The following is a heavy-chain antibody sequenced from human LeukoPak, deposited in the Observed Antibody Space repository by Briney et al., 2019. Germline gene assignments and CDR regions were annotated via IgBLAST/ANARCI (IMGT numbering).Heavy chain of an antibody. V-gene: IGHV1-69*05. Sequence: SVKVSCKASGGTFSSYAISWVRQAPGQGLEWMGRIIPIFGTANYAQKFQGRVTITTDESTSTAYMELSSLRSEDTAVYYCARVMDSSGWYSDYWGQGTLVTVSS. D-gene: IGHD6-19*01. J-gene: IGHJ4*02. CDR2: IIPIFGTA. CDR1: GGTFSSYA. CDR3: ARVMDSSGWYSDY.